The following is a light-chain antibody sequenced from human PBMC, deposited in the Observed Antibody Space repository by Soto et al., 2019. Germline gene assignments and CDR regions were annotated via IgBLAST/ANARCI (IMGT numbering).Light chain of an antibody. Sequence: QSALTQPASVSGSPGQSITISCTGTSSDVGTYNLVSWYQQHPDKAPKLIIYEVNKRPSGVSNRFFGSKSDNTASLTISGLQAEDEAEYYCCSYAGSSTLVFGGGTKLTVL. CDR3: CSYAGSSTLV. V-gene: IGLV2-23*02. J-gene: IGLJ2*01. CDR1: SSDVGTYNL. CDR2: EVN.